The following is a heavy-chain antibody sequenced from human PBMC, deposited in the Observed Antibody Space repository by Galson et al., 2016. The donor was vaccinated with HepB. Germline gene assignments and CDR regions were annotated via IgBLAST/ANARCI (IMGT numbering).Heavy chain of an antibody. V-gene: IGHV4-34*01. CDR3: ARVQVPRIHCSGVNCNPEYYFDY. D-gene: IGHD2-15*01. J-gene: IGHJ4*02. CDR1: GGSLSGYY. Sequence: ETLSLTCAVYGGSLSGYYGSWIRQPPGKGLEWIGEISHSGRTNYSPSLQSRVIISVDTSKNQFSLKLSSLTAADTAVYYCARVQVPRIHCSGVNCNPEYYFDYWGQGTLVTVSS. CDR2: ISHSGRT.